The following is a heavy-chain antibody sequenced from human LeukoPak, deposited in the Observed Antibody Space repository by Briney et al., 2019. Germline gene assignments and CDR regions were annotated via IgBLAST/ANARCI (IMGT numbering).Heavy chain of an antibody. J-gene: IGHJ2*01. CDR1: GYTFTGYY. Sequence: ASVKVSCKASGYTFTGYYMHWVRQAPGQGLEWMGWINPYSGGTNYAQKFQGRVTMTSDTSISTGYMELSRLRSDDTAVYYCARDPQGGAYDSSGYYQGWYFDLWGRGTLVTVSS. CDR2: INPYSGGT. CDR3: ARDPQGGAYDSSGYYQGWYFDL. V-gene: IGHV1-2*02. D-gene: IGHD3-22*01.